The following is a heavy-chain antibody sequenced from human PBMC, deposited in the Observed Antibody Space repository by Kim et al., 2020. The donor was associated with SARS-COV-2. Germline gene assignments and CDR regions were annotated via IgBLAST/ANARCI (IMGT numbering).Heavy chain of an antibody. J-gene: IGHJ4*02. Sequence: SETLSLTCTVSGGSISSSSYYWGWIRQPPGKGLEWIGSIYYSGSTYYNPSLKSRVTISVDTSKNQFSLKLSSVTAADTAVYYCARHSSSSSGDYWGQGTLVTVSS. CDR2: IYYSGST. D-gene: IGHD6-6*01. CDR3: ARHSSSSSGDY. CDR1: GGSISSSSYY. V-gene: IGHV4-39*01.